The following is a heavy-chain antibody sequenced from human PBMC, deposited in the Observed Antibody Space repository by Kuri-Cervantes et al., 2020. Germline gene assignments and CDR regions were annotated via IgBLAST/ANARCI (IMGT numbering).Heavy chain of an antibody. D-gene: IGHD3-16*02. CDR2: IYTSGST. Sequence: LRLSCTVSGGSISSGSYYWSWIRQPAGKGLEWIGRIYTSGSTNYNPSLKSRVTISVDTSKNQFSLKLSSVTAADTAVYYCARHVIWDYCYGMDVWGQGTTVTVSS. CDR3: ARHVIWDYCYGMDV. V-gene: IGHV4-61*02. J-gene: IGHJ6*02. CDR1: GGSISSGSYY.